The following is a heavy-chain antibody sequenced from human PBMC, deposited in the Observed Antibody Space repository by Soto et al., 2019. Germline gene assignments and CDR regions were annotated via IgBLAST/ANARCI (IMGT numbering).Heavy chain of an antibody. CDR2: IYYSGST. V-gene: IGHV4-31*03. CDR3: ARLDEGDYGSGSYPNFDY. CDR1: GGSISSGGYY. J-gene: IGHJ4*02. D-gene: IGHD3-10*01. Sequence: QVQLQESGPGLVKPSQTLSLTCTVSGGSISSGGYYWSWIRQHPGKGLEWIGYIYYSGSTYYNPSLKSRITISVDTSKNQFSLKLSSVTAADTAVYYCARLDEGDYGSGSYPNFDYWGQGTLVTVSS.